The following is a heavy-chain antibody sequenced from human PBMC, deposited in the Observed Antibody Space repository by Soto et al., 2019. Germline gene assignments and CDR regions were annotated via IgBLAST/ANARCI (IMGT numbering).Heavy chain of an antibody. J-gene: IGHJ5*02. CDR1: GFTFSSYS. V-gene: IGHV3-21*01. D-gene: IGHD1-1*01. CDR3: ARCPHPRDDCWFDP. Sequence: EVQLVESGGGLVKPGGSLRLSCAASGFTFSSYSMNWVRQAPGKGLEWVSSISSSSSYIYYADSVKGRFTISRDNAKNSLYLQMNSLRAEDTAVYYCARCPHPRDDCWFDPWGQGTLVTVSS. CDR2: ISSSSSYI.